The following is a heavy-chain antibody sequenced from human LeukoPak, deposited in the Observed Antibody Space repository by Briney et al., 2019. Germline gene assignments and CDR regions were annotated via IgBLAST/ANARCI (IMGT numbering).Heavy chain of an antibody. CDR1: GFTVSSNY. J-gene: IGHJ4*02. CDR3: ASGMYSSSSGLGY. D-gene: IGHD6-6*01. CDR2: IYSGGST. V-gene: IGHV3-53*01. Sequence: GGSPRLSCAASGFTVSSNYMSWVRQAPGKGLEWVSVIYSGGSTYYADSVKGRFTISRDNSKNTLYLQMNSLRAEDTAVYYCASGMYSSSSGLGYWGQGTLVTVSS.